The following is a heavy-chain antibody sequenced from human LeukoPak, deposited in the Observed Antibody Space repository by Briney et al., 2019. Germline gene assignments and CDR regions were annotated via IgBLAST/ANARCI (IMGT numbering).Heavy chain of an antibody. CDR1: GGTFSGYA. D-gene: IGHD3-10*02. CDR2: IIPIFGTA. Sequence: SVKVSCKASGGTFSGYAISWVRQAPGQGLEWMGGIIPIFGTANYAQKFQGRVTITADKSTSTAYMELSSLRSEDTAVYYCARGVFGELLPDCYYYGMDVWGQGTTVTVSS. J-gene: IGHJ6*02. CDR3: ARGVFGELLPDCYYYGMDV. V-gene: IGHV1-69*06.